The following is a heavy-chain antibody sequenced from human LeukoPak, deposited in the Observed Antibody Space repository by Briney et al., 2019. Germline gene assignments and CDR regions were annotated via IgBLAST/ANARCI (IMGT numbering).Heavy chain of an antibody. CDR3: AELGITMIGGV. J-gene: IGHJ6*04. D-gene: IGHD3-10*02. Sequence: GGSLRLSCAASGFSFSSYAMSWVRQAPGKGLEWVSAISGSGGNTYYADSVKGRFTISRDNSKNTLYLQMNSLRAEDTAVYYCAELGITMIGGVWGKGTTVTISS. V-gene: IGHV3-23*01. CDR1: GFSFSSYA. CDR2: ISGSGGNT.